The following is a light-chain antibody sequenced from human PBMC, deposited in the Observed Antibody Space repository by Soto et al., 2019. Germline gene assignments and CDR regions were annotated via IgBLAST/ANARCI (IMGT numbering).Light chain of an antibody. V-gene: IGKV1-5*03. CDR1: QSISSW. CDR2: KAS. CDR3: QQYNSYWT. Sequence: DIQMTQSPSTLSASVGDRVTITCRASQSISSWLAWYQQKPGKAPKLLIYKASSLESGVPSRFSGSGSGTGFTLTIRCLQPDKFETYLCQQYNSYWTSGQGTKVDIK. J-gene: IGKJ1*01.